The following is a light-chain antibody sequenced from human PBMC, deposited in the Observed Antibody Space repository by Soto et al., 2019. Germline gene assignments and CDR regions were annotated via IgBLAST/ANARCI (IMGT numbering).Light chain of an antibody. CDR3: AVWDASLTGWV. CDR1: SSNIGSHY. V-gene: IGLV1-47*01. CDR2: RDG. Sequence: QSVLTQPPSASGTPGQSLTISCAGSSSNIGSHYVYWYQHLPGTAPKLLIFRDGQRPSGVPDRFFGSKSGTSASLAISGLRSEDEAHYYCAVWDASLTGWVFGGGTPLTVL. J-gene: IGLJ3*02.